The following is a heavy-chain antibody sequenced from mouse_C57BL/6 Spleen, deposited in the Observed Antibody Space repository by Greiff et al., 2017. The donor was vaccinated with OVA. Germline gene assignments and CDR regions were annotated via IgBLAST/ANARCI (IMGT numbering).Heavy chain of an antibody. CDR3: ASIYYGDAMDY. Sequence: VQGVESGPGLVQPSQSLSITCTVSGFSLTSYGVHWVRQSPGKGLEWLGVIWSGGSTDYNAAFISRLSISKDNSKSQVFFKMNSLQADETAIYYCASIYYGDAMDYWGQGTSVTVSS. CDR2: IWSGGST. J-gene: IGHJ4*01. CDR1: GFSLTSYG. V-gene: IGHV2-2*01. D-gene: IGHD1-1*02.